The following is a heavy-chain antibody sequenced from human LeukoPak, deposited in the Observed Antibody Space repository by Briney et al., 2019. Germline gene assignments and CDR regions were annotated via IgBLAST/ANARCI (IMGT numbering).Heavy chain of an antibody. CDR2: INHSGST. J-gene: IGHJ6*02. D-gene: IGHD2-8*01. CDR1: GGSFSGYY. Sequence: SETLSLTCAVCGGSFSGYYWSWIRQPPGKGLEWIGEINHSGSTNYNPSLKSRVTISVDTSKNQFSLKLSSVTAADTAVYYCASVPNGYYYYYYGMDVWGQGTTVTVSS. V-gene: IGHV4-34*01. CDR3: ASVPNGYYYYYYGMDV.